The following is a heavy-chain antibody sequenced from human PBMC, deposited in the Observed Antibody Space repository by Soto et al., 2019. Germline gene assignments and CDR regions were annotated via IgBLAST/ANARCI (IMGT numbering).Heavy chain of an antibody. J-gene: IGHJ5*02. Sequence: SETRSLTCTVSGGSISSGGYYWSWIRQHPGKGLEWIGYIYYSGSTYYNPSLKSRVTISVDTSKNQFSLKLSSVTAADTAVYYCAREKGRYCSGGSCPSRWFDPWGQGTLVTVSS. D-gene: IGHD2-15*01. CDR1: GGSISSGGYY. CDR2: IYYSGST. V-gene: IGHV4-31*03. CDR3: AREKGRYCSGGSCPSRWFDP.